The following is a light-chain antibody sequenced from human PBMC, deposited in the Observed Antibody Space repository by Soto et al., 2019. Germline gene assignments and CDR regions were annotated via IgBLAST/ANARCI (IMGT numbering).Light chain of an antibody. Sequence: DIQMTQSPSTLSASVGDRGTITCRASQSISSWLAWYQQKPGTAPNLLIDKASTLQRGVPSRFTGSGSGTEFTLTISSLQPDDSATYYCQQYNDNWTFGQGTKVE. CDR2: KAS. CDR1: QSISSW. CDR3: QQYNDNWT. J-gene: IGKJ1*01. V-gene: IGKV1-5*03.